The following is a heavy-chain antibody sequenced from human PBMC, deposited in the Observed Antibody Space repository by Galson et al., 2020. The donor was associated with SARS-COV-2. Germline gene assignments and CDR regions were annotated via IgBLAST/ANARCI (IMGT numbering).Heavy chain of an antibody. CDR1: GGSITSSSHY. Sequence: SETLSLTCTVSGGSITSSSHYWAWIRQPPGKGLEWIGNIYYSGSTSYNPSLRSRVTISVDTSKKQFSLRLTSVTAADTAVYYCARDENDFWSGFKSHFDYWGQGILVTVSS. CDR2: IYYSGST. CDR3: ARDENDFWSGFKSHFDY. V-gene: IGHV4-39*07. D-gene: IGHD3-3*01. J-gene: IGHJ4*02.